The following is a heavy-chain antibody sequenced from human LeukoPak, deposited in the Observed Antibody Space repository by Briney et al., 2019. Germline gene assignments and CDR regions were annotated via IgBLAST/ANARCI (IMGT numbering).Heavy chain of an antibody. Sequence: GSLRLSCAASGFTFSSYSMNWVRQAPGKGLEWVGRTRNKANSYTTEYAASVKGRFTISRDDSKNSLYLQMNSLKTEDTAVYYCARYGPSNYGYYFDYWGQGTLVTVSS. CDR1: GFTFSSYS. D-gene: IGHD4-11*01. CDR2: TRNKANSYTT. CDR3: ARYGPSNYGYYFDY. J-gene: IGHJ4*02. V-gene: IGHV3-72*01.